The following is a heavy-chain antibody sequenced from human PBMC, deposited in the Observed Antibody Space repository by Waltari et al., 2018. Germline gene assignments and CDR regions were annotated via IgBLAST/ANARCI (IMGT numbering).Heavy chain of an antibody. CDR1: VYSISSGYS. CDR2: IYHSGST. CDR3: ARGQGIAAAGVFDY. J-gene: IGHJ4*02. Sequence: QVQLQESGPGLVKPSETLSLTCTVSVYSISSGYSWGWIRQPPGKGLEWIGSIYHSGSTYYNPSLKSRVTISVDTSKNQFSLKLSSVTAADTAVYYCARGQGIAAAGVFDYWGQGTLVTVSS. V-gene: IGHV4-38-2*02. D-gene: IGHD6-13*01.